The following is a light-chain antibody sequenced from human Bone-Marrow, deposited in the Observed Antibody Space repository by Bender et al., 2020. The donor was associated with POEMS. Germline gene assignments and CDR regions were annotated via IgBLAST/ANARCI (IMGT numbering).Light chain of an antibody. V-gene: IGLV3-1*01. CDR2: QDN. CDR1: KLGNKY. Sequence: SYELTQPPSVSVSPGQTATITCSGDKLGNKYACWYQQKPGQPPVLVIFQDNKRPSGIPERISGSNSGNTATLTISRVEAGDEADYFCQVWDTSDSDHVVFGGGTKLTVL. J-gene: IGLJ2*01. CDR3: QVWDTSDSDHVV.